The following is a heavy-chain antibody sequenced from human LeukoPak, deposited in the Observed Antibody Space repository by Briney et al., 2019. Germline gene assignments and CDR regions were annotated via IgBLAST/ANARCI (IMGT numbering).Heavy chain of an antibody. CDR2: ISSSSSYI. J-gene: IGHJ3*02. D-gene: IGHD4-17*01. V-gene: IGHV3-21*01. Sequence: GGSLRLFCAASGFTFSSYSMNWVRQAPGKGLEWVSSISSSSSYIYYADSVKGRFTISRDNAKNSLYLQMNSLRAEDTAVYYCARETTVTGGDAFDTWGQGTMVTVSS. CDR3: ARETTVTGGDAFDT. CDR1: GFTFSSYS.